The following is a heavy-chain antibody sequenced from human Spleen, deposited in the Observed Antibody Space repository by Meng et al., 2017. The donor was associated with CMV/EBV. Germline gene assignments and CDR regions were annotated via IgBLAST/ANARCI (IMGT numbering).Heavy chain of an antibody. CDR2: IRDDAKTK. D-gene: IGHD5-24*01. Sequence: SCEASGVAFSSYGMNWVRQGPGKGLEWVALIRDDAKTKDYADSVKGRFSISRDNSKNTLYLQLHGLRPEDTAVYYCAKADEGHPLDYWGQGTVVTVSS. CDR1: GVAFSSYG. V-gene: IGHV3-30*02. CDR3: AKADEGHPLDY. J-gene: IGHJ4*02.